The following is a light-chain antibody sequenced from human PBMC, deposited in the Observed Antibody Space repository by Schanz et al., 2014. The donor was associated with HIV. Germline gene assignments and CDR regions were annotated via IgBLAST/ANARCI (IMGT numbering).Light chain of an antibody. Sequence: QSALTQPPSASGSPGQSVTISCTGTSSDVGDYNYVSWYQQHPGKAPKIMIFEVSKRPSGVPDRFSGSKSGNTASLTVSGLQADDEADYYCSSYAATSNVLFGGGTKLTVL. CDR3: SSYAATSNVL. V-gene: IGLV2-8*01. CDR1: SSDVGDYNY. J-gene: IGLJ3*02. CDR2: EVS.